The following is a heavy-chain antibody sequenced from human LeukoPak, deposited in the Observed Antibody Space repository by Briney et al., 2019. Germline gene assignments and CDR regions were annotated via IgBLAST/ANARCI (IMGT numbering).Heavy chain of an antibody. CDR3: ARNMVRGSPVGIYWYFDL. Sequence: ASVTVSCKASGYTFTDSYMHWLRQAPGPGLEWMECINPNSGGTNYAQKFQGRVTMTRDTSITTAYMELSRLGSDDTAVYYCARNMVRGSPVGIYWYFDLWGRGTLVTVSS. CDR2: INPNSGGT. J-gene: IGHJ2*01. V-gene: IGHV1-2*02. CDR1: GYTFTDSY. D-gene: IGHD3-10*01.